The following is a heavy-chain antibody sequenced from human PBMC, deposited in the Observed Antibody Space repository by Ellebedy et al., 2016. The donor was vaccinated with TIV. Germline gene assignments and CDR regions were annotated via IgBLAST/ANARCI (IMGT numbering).Heavy chain of an antibody. CDR3: ARDRTVAHWYFDL. J-gene: IGHJ2*01. D-gene: IGHD4-23*01. Sequence: PGGSLRLSCSASGFTFSSHWMHWVRQAPGKGLMWVSRINTDGSGTTYADSVQGRFTISRDNAKNSLYLQMDSLRAEDTAVYYCARDRTVAHWYFDLWGRGTLVTVSS. CDR2: INTDGSGT. CDR1: GFTFSSHW. V-gene: IGHV3-74*01.